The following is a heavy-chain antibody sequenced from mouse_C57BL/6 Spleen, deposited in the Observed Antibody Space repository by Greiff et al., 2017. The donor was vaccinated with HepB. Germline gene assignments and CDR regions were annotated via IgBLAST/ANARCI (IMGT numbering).Heavy chain of an antibody. CDR1: GFTFSSYA. D-gene: IGHD2-4*01. V-gene: IGHV5-4*01. CDR2: ISDGGSYT. J-gene: IGHJ4*01. CDR3: ARDQGYYDYVLYAMDY. Sequence: EVMLVESGGGLVKPGGSLKLSCAASGFTFSSYAMSWVRQTPEKRLEWVATISDGGSYTYYPDNVKGRFTISRDNAKNNLYLQMSHLTSEDTAMYYCARDQGYYDYVLYAMDYWGQGTSVTVSS.